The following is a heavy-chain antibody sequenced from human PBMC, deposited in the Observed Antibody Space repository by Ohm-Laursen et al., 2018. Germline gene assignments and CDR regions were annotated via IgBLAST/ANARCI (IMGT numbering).Heavy chain of an antibody. CDR3: ARGPSNIYDFWSGYYWFDP. V-gene: IGHV4-59*01. CDR2: IYYSGST. CDR1: GGSISSYY. J-gene: IGHJ5*02. Sequence: GTLSLTCTVSGGSISSYYWSWIRQPPGKGLEWIGYIYYSGSTNYNPSLKSRVTISVDTSKNLFSLKLSSVTAADTAVYYCARGPSNIYDFWSGYYWFDPWGQGTLVTVSS. D-gene: IGHD3-3*01.